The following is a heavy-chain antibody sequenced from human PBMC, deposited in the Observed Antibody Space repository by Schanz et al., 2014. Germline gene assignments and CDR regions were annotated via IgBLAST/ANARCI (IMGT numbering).Heavy chain of an antibody. CDR1: GFSLDIFA. CDR2: FNDGGVNK. Sequence: EVHLLESGGGLVEPGGSLRLSCATSGFSLDIFAVSWVRQAPGKGLEWVSSFNDGGVNKYYADSVKGRFTISSDNSKSTLYLQMSSQRAEDTAVYYGATDNGHFAFDLWGQGTMVTVSS. D-gene: IGHD2-8*01. V-gene: IGHV3-23*01. CDR3: ATDNGHFAFDL. J-gene: IGHJ3*01.